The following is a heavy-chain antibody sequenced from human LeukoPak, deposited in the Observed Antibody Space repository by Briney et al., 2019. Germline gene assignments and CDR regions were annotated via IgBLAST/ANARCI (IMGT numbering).Heavy chain of an antibody. CDR3: ARSDSSGYYVLGLDY. V-gene: IGHV4-59*01. D-gene: IGHD3-22*01. Sequence: SETLSLTCTVSGGSTSSYYWSWIRQPPGKGLEWLGNIFNSGSTNYNPSLKSRVTISVDTSKSQFSLKLSSVSAADTAVYYCARSDSSGYYVLGLDYWGQGALVAVSS. CDR2: IFNSGST. CDR1: GGSTSSYY. J-gene: IGHJ4*02.